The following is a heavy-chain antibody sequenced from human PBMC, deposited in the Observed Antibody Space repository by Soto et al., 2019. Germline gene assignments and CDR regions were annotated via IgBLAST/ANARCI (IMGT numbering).Heavy chain of an antibody. V-gene: IGHV4-34*01. Sequence: SETLSLTCAVYGGSFSGYYWSWIRQPPGKGLEWIGEINHSGSTNYNPSLRSRVTISVDTSKNQFSLKLSSVTAADTAVYYCARRYDFWSGYYTLYYYYYGMDVWGQGTTVTVSS. CDR1: GGSFSGYY. J-gene: IGHJ6*02. D-gene: IGHD3-3*01. CDR3: ARRYDFWSGYYTLYYYYYGMDV. CDR2: INHSGST.